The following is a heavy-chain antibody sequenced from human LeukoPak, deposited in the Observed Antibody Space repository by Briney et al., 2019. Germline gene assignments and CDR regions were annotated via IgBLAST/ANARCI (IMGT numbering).Heavy chain of an antibody. CDR1: GGSISSSSYY. CDR3: ARVTTLRCFDY. V-gene: IGHV4-39*07. Sequence: SETLSLTCTVSGGSISSSSYYWGWIRQPPGKGLEWIGSIYHSGSTYYNPSLKSRVTISVDTSKNQFSLKLSSVTAADTAVYYCARVTTLRCFDYWGQGTLVTVSS. J-gene: IGHJ4*02. D-gene: IGHD1/OR15-1a*01. CDR2: IYHSGST.